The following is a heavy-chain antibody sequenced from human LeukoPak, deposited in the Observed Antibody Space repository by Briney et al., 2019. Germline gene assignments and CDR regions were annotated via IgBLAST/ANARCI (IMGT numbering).Heavy chain of an antibody. CDR2: ISGSGGST. CDR3: AKDPGYQVVYCFDY. CDR1: GFTFSSYS. D-gene: IGHD2-2*01. J-gene: IGHJ4*02. Sequence: RGSLRLYCAASGFTFSSYSMSWVRQAPGKGLEWVSGISGSGGSTDYADSVKGRFTISRDNSKNTLYLQMNSLRVEDTAVYYCAKDPGYQVVYCFDYWGQGTLVTVSS. V-gene: IGHV3-23*01.